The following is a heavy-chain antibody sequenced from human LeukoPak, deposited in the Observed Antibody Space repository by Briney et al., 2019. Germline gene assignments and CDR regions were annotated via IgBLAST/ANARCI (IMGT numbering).Heavy chain of an antibody. CDR2: ISWNSGSI. Sequence: GGSLRPSCAASGFTFDDYAMHWVRQAPGKGLEWVSGISWNSGSIGYADSVKGRFTISRDNAKNSLCLQMNSLRAEDTALYYCAKGSWELLSNAFDIWGQGTMVTVSS. CDR1: GFTFDDYA. J-gene: IGHJ3*02. CDR3: AKGSWELLSNAFDI. V-gene: IGHV3-9*01. D-gene: IGHD1-26*01.